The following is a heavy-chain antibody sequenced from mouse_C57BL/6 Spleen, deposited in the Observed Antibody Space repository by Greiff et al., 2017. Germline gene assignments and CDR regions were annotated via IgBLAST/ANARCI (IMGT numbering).Heavy chain of an antibody. CDR1: GYAFSSSW. J-gene: IGHJ4*01. V-gene: IGHV1-82*01. CDR3: AREGTGDAMDY. Sequence: QVQLQQSGPELVKPGASVKISCKASGYAFSSSWMNWVKQRPGKGLEWIGRIYPGDGDTNYNGKFKGKATLTADKSSSTAYMQLSSLTSEDSAVYCCAREGTGDAMDYWGQGTSVTVSS. D-gene: IGHD4-1*01. CDR2: IYPGDGDT.